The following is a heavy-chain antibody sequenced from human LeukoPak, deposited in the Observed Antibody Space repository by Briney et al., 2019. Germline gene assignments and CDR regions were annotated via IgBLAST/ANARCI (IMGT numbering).Heavy chain of an antibody. CDR1: GFTFSTYT. J-gene: IGHJ4*02. CDR3: ARDGGGSGGYYWGLGY. CDR2: ITNDGTST. D-gene: IGHD3-22*01. Sequence: GGSLRLSCAASGFTFSTYTIHWVRQVPGKGLMWVSRITNDGTSTTYADSVKGRFTISRDNARDTLYPQMNSLRAEDTAVYYCARDGGGSGGYYWGLGYWGRGTLVTVSS. V-gene: IGHV3-74*01.